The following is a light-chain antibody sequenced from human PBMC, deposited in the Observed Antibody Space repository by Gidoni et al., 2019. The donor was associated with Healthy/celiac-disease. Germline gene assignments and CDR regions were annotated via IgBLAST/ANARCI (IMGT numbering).Light chain of an antibody. J-gene: IGKJ4*01. CDR2: DAS. CDR1: QSISSW. CDR3: QQYNSYPLT. V-gene: IGKV1-5*01. Sequence: DIQMTQSPSTPSASVGDRVTITCRASQSISSWLAWYQQKPGKAPKLLIYDASSLESGVPSRFSGSGSGTEFTLTISSLQPDDFATYYCQQYNSYPLTFGGXTKVEIK.